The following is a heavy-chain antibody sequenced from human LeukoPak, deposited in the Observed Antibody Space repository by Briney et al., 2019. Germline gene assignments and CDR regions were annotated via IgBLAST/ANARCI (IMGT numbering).Heavy chain of an antibody. Sequence: PGGSLRLSCVASGITFSNYAVSWVRQAPEKGLDWVSVISGSAHKIRYADSVKGRFTISRDNSESIVYLQMNNLRVEDTAVYYCAGRPTGYSSGYIHWGQGTLVTVSS. CDR2: ISGSAHKI. J-gene: IGHJ4*02. V-gene: IGHV3-23*01. D-gene: IGHD5-18*01. CDR1: GITFSNYA. CDR3: AGRPTGYSSGYIH.